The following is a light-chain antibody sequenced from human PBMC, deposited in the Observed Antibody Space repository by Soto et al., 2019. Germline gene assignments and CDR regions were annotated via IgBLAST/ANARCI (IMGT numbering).Light chain of an antibody. V-gene: IGKV1-17*01. CDR2: AAS. J-gene: IGKJ4*01. CDR3: PQYNSYLT. Sequence: DIQMTQSPSSLSASLGDRFTITCRAIQGIGNDLAWDRQIPGKSPKRLIYAASTLQSGFPSRFSGSGSGTEFTLTISSLQPDDFATYYCPQYNSYLTVGGGTQVDIK. CDR1: QGIGND.